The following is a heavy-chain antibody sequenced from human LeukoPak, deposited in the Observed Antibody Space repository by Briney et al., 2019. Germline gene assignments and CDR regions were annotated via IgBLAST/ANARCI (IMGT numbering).Heavy chain of an antibody. J-gene: IGHJ4*02. V-gene: IGHV3-13*03. CDR3: ARDKGTSYLSSFDY. CDR2: IGTAGDT. CDR1: GFTFSSYD. D-gene: IGHD6-6*01. Sequence: GGSLRLSCAACGFTFSSYDMHWVRQATGKGLEWVSAIGTAGDTYYPGSVKGQFTISRENAKNSLYLQMNSLRAADTAVYYCARDKGTSYLSSFDYWDQGTLVTVSS.